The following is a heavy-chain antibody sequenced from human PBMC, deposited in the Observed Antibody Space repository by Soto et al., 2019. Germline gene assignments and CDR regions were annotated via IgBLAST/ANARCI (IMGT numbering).Heavy chain of an antibody. Sequence: QVQLQESGPGLVKPSETLSLTCTVSGGSISSYYWSWIRQPPGKGLEWIGYIYYSGSTNYNPSLKSRVTISVDTSKNQFSLKLSSVTAADTAVYYCARGEPTTPGPWGQGTLVTVSS. CDR2: IYYSGST. J-gene: IGHJ5*02. CDR1: GGSISSYY. CDR3: ARGEPTTPGP. D-gene: IGHD3-16*01. V-gene: IGHV4-59*01.